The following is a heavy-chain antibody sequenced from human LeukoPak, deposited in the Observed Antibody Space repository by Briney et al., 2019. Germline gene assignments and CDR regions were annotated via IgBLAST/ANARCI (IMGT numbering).Heavy chain of an antibody. CDR3: ASTRIWSSFDY. CDR1: GFTFSNYW. CDR2: IYYSGST. Sequence: GSLRLSCAASGFTFSNYWMSWVRQPPGKGLEWIGYIYYSGSTNYNPSLKSRVTISVDTSKNQSSLKLSSVTAADTAVYYCASTRIWSSFDYWGQGTLVTVAT. J-gene: IGHJ4*02. V-gene: IGHV4-59*01. D-gene: IGHD3-3*01.